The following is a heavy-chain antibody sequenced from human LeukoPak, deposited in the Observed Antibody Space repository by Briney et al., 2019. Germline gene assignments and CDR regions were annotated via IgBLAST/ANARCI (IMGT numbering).Heavy chain of an antibody. Sequence: GASVKVSCKVSGYTLTELSMHWVRQAPGKGLEWMGVFDPEDGETIYAQKFQGRVTMTEDTSTDTAYMELSSLRSEDTAVYYCATVPGGILTGRYYYYGMDVRGQGTTVTVSS. D-gene: IGHD3-9*01. CDR1: GYTLTELS. J-gene: IGHJ6*02. CDR3: ATVPGGILTGRYYYYGMDV. V-gene: IGHV1-24*01. CDR2: FDPEDGET.